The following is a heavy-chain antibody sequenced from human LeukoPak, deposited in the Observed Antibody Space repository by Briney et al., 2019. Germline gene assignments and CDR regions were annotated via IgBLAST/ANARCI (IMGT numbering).Heavy chain of an antibody. CDR2: INPSGGST. CDR1: GYTFTNYY. J-gene: IGHJ4*02. Sequence: ASVKVSCKASGYTFTNYYMYWVRQAPGQGLEWMGIINPSGGSTSYAQKFQGRVTMTRDTSTTTVYMELRSPRSEDTAVYYCARAYYYESSGDYPGGDYWGRGTLVTVSS. D-gene: IGHD3-22*01. CDR3: ARAYYYESSGDYPGGDY. V-gene: IGHV1-46*01.